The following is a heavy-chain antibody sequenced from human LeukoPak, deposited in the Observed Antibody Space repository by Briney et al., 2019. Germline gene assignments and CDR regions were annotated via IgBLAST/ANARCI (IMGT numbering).Heavy chain of an antibody. Sequence: SETLSLTCTVSGDSISSYYWSWIRQPPGKGLEWIGYIYYSGSTIYNPSLNSRVTISVDTSKNQFSLRLSSVTAADTAVYYCARRTFGGVIAYWGQGTLVTVSS. CDR3: ARRTFGGVIAY. V-gene: IGHV4-59*12. D-gene: IGHD3-16*02. CDR1: GDSISSYY. J-gene: IGHJ4*02. CDR2: IYYSGST.